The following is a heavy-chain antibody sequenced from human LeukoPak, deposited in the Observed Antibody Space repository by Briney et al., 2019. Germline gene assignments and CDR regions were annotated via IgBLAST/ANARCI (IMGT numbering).Heavy chain of an antibody. J-gene: IGHJ6*02. CDR2: ISYNGDST. Sequence: GGSLRLSCAASGFTFSIYAMSWVRQAPGKGLEWVSAISYNGDSTYFADSVKGRFTISRDNSKNTLYLQMSSLRAEDTAVYFCARSAARLRYYYAMDVWGQGTTVTVSS. CDR3: ARSAARLRYYYAMDV. V-gene: IGHV3-23*01. CDR1: GFTFSIYA. D-gene: IGHD6-6*01.